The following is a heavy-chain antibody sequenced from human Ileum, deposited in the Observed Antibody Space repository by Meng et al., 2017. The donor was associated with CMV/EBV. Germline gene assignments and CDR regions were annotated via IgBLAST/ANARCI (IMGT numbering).Heavy chain of an antibody. Sequence: QVHLQQWGAGLLKPSETLSLTCGVNGGSFSSFSWTWIRQPPGKGPEWIGDINHRGTTNYSPSLKSRVTISIDTSKKQFSLRLSSLTAADTAVYYCTRGRVGDWGFDFWGQGTLVTVSS. CDR1: GGSFSSFS. V-gene: IGHV4-34*02. CDR2: INHRGTT. D-gene: IGHD1-26*01. CDR3: TRGRVGDWGFDF. J-gene: IGHJ4*02.